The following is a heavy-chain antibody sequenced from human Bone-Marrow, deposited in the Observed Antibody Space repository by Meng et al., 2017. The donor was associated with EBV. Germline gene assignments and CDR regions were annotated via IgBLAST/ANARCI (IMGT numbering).Heavy chain of an antibody. CDR2: VHYTGST. D-gene: IGHD6-19*01. Sequence: QLGESGPGQVKPSGTLPLTCPVSGDSLSSFYYWGGIRQPPGRGLEWIGSVHYTGSTYYSPSLKSRVTVSVDTSKNQFSLRLTSVTAADTAVYYCARPFPSWQSPRLDPFGAWGQGTLVTVSS. J-gene: IGHJ5*02. V-gene: IGHV4-39*01. CDR3: ARPFPSWQSPRLDPFGA. CDR1: GDSLSSFYY.